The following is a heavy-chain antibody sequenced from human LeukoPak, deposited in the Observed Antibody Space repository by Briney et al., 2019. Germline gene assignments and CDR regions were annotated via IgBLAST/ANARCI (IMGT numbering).Heavy chain of an antibody. Sequence: GGSLRLSCAASGFTFSNAWMSWVRQAPGKGLEWVGRIKSITDGGTTDYAAPVKGRFTISRDDSKNTLYLQMNSLKTEDTAVYYCTTGITFGGVIVTFFDYWGQGTLVTVSS. CDR1: GFTFSNAW. J-gene: IGHJ4*02. CDR3: TTGITFGGVIVTFFDY. D-gene: IGHD3-16*02. CDR2: IKSITDGGTT. V-gene: IGHV3-15*01.